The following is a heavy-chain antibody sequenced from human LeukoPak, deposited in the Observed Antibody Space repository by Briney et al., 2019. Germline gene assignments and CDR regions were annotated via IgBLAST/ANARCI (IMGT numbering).Heavy chain of an antibody. CDR1: GGTFSSYA. CDR3: ARGTIVVVPAATYYYYYMDV. V-gene: IGHV1-69*13. J-gene: IGHJ6*03. CDR2: IIPIFSTA. D-gene: IGHD2-2*01. Sequence: ASAKVSCKASGGTFSSYAISWVRQAPGQGLEWMGGIIPIFSTANYAQKFQGRVTITADESTSTAYMELSSLRSEDTAVYYCARGTIVVVPAATYYYYYMDVWGKGTTVTVSS.